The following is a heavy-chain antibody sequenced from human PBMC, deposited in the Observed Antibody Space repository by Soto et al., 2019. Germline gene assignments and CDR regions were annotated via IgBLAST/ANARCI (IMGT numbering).Heavy chain of an antibody. Sequence: GYYWSWIRQHPGKGLEWIGYIYYSGSTYYNPSLKSRVTISVDTSKNQFSLKLSSVTAADTAVYYCARHLYGSGERFDPWGQGTLVTVSS. CDR2: IYYSGST. J-gene: IGHJ5*02. V-gene: IGHV4-31*02. CDR1: GYY. CDR3: ARHLYGSGERFDP. D-gene: IGHD3-10*01.